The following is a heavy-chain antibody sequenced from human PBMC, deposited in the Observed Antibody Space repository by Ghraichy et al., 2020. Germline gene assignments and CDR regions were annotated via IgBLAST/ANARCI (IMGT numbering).Heavy chain of an antibody. CDR2: MYYSGST. Sequence: SETLSLTCTVSGGSISSYYWSWIRQPPGKGLEWIGYMYYSGSTNYNSSLKSRVTISVDTSKNQFSLKLSSVTAADTAVYYCARRFDYFDLWGQGTLVTVSS. CDR1: GGSISSYY. V-gene: IGHV4-59*08. D-gene: IGHD3-16*01. CDR3: ARRFDYFDL. J-gene: IGHJ4*02.